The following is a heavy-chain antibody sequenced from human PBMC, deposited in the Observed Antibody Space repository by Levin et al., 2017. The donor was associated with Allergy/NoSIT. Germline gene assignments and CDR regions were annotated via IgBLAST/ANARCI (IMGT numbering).Heavy chain of an antibody. J-gene: IGHJ1*01. CDR1: GFTFSNYW. CDR2: IKKDGNEE. D-gene: IGHD6-13*01. Sequence: GGSLRLSCAASGFTFSNYWMSWVRQAPGKGLEWVANIKKDGNEEHYVDSVKGRLTISRDNAKNSLYLQMNNLRAEDTAVYYCVRHVAAADAEYFQHWGQGTLVSVSS. CDR3: VRHVAAADAEYFQH. V-gene: IGHV3-7*04.